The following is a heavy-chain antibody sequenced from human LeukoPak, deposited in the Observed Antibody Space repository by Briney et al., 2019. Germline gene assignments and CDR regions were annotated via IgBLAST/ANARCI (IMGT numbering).Heavy chain of an antibody. CDR3: ARDRDSSGWYDY. CDR2: IYYSRST. D-gene: IGHD6-19*01. Sequence: SETLSLTCTVSGGSISSYYWSWIRQPPGKGLEWIGYIYYSRSTNYNPSLKSRVTISVDTSKNQFSLKLSSVTVADTAVYYCARDRDSSGWYDYWGQGTLVTVSS. J-gene: IGHJ4*02. CDR1: GGSISSYY. V-gene: IGHV4-59*01.